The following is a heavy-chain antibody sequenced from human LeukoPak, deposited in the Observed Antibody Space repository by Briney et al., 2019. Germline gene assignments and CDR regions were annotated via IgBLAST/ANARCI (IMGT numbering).Heavy chain of an antibody. CDR2: MSPSGSS. V-gene: IGHV4-34*01. Sequence: SETLSLTCAVYGGSFSDYYWSWIRQTPGKGLEWIGEMSPSGSSNYNPSLKSRVTISVDTSKNQFSLKLRSVAAADTAVYYCARGRQDVNMILVVMAGVSYYLDVWSKGATVTVS. D-gene: IGHD3-22*01. CDR1: GGSFSDYY. CDR3: ARGRQDVNMILVVMAGVSYYLDV. J-gene: IGHJ6*03.